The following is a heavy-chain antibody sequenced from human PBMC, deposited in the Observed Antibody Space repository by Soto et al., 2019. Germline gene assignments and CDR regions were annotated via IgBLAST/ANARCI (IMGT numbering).Heavy chain of an antibody. J-gene: IGHJ3*02. CDR3: AKLSGDYPPHYGRPYHI. CDR1: TFTFSNFA. V-gene: IGHV3-23*01. Sequence: EVQLLESGGALVQPGGSLRLSCAASTFTFSNFAMNWVRQAPGKGLEWVSTISGTGDKTFYADSVRGRFNIVRDNSKNILYLQMNSMRAEETATYYCAKLSGDYPPHYGRPYHIWGPGTMVTVSS. D-gene: IGHD3-10*01. CDR2: ISGTGDKT.